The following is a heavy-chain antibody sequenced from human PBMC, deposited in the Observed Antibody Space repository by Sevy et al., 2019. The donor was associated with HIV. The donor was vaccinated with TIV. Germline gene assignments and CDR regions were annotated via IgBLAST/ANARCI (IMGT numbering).Heavy chain of an antibody. CDR2: ISGIGSST. D-gene: IGHD3-22*01. CDR1: GFTFNTHA. CDR3: AKALNPSQESMIEVIFRSLKGFDV. V-gene: IGHV3-23*01. Sequence: GESLKISCAASGFTFNTHAMNWVRQAPGKGLEWVSVISGIGSSTYYADSVKGRFTISRDNSKNTLYLQVNSLRADDTAVYYCAKALNPSQESMIEVIFRSLKGFDVWGQGTMVTVSS. J-gene: IGHJ3*01.